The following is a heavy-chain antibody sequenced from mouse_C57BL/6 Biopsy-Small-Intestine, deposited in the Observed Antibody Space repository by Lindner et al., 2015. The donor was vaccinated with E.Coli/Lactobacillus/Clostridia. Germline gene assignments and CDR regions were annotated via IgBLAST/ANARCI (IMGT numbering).Heavy chain of an antibody. CDR2: IDPENGDT. Sequence: VQLQESGAELVRPGASVKLSCTASGFNIKDDYMHWVKQRPEQGLEWIGWIDPENGDTEYASKFQGKATITADTSSNTAYLQLSGLTSEDTAVYYCSRKRTLFAMDYWGQGTSVTVSS. D-gene: IGHD1-1*02. CDR3: SRKRTLFAMDY. J-gene: IGHJ4*01. CDR1: GFNIKDDY. V-gene: IGHV14-4*01.